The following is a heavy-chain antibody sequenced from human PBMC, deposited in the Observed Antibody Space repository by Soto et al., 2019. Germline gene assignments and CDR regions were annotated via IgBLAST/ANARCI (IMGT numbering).Heavy chain of an antibody. J-gene: IGHJ4*02. Sequence: GGSLRLSCAASGFTFSSYAMHWVRQAPGKGLEWVAVISYDGSNKYYADSVKGRFTISRDNSKNTLYLQMNSLRAEDTAVYYCARDQVAAGSLDYWGQGTLVTVSS. CDR3: ARDQVAAGSLDY. CDR2: ISYDGSNK. V-gene: IGHV3-30-3*01. D-gene: IGHD6-13*01. CDR1: GFTFSSYA.